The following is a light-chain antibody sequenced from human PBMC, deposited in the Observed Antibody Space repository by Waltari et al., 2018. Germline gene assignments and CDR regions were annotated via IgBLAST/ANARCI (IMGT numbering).Light chain of an antibody. V-gene: IGLV1-44*01. Sequence: QSVLTQPPSASGTPGQRVIISCSGSSSNIGSNFVSWYQQLPGTAPKLLIDNNTQRPSGVTDRFSASKSGTSASLAISGLQSEDEADYYCAAWDDSLNGYVFGTGTKVTV. CDR2: NNT. CDR3: AAWDDSLNGYV. J-gene: IGLJ1*01. CDR1: SSNIGSNF.